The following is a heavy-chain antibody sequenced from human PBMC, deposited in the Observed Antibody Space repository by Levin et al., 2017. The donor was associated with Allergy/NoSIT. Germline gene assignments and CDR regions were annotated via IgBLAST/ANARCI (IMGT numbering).Heavy chain of an antibody. CDR3: ATGTTITK. D-gene: IGHD1-14*01. CDR1: GFTFSSYG. Sequence: PGGSLRLSCAASGFTFSSYGMHWVRQAPGKGLEWVAVISYDGSNKYYADSVKGRFTISRDNSKNTLYLQMNSLRAEDTAVYYCATGTTITKWGQGTLVTVSS. CDR2: ISYDGSNK. V-gene: IGHV3-30*03. J-gene: IGHJ4*02.